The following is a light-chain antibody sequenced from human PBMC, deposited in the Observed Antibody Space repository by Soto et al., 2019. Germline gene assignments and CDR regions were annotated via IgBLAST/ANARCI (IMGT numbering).Light chain of an antibody. CDR3: QQSGA. CDR2: AAS. J-gene: IGKJ5*01. V-gene: IGKV1-39*01. Sequence: IQMTQSPSSLSASVGDRVTITCRASQGISSYLNWYQQKPGKAPKLLIYAASSLQSGVPSRFSGSGSGTDSTLTISSLQPEDFATYYCQQSGAFGQGTRLEIK. CDR1: QGISSY.